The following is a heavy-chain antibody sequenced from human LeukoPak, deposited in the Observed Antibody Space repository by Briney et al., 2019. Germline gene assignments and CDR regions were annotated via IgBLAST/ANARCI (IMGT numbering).Heavy chain of an antibody. CDR1: GFTFSSYG. CDR3: ASNYYDSSGYYHPFDY. D-gene: IGHD3-22*01. CDR2: ISYDGSNK. Sequence: GGSLRLSCAASGFTFSSYGMHWVRQASGKGLEWVAVISYDGSNKYYADSVKGRFTISRDNSKNTLYLQMNSLRAEDTAVYYCASNYYDSSGYYHPFDYWGQGTLVTVSS. V-gene: IGHV3-30*03. J-gene: IGHJ4*02.